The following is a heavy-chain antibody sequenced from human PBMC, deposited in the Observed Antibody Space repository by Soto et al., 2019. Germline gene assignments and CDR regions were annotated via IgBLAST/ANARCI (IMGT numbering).Heavy chain of an antibody. CDR1: GGTFSSYT. J-gene: IGHJ5*02. Sequence: QVQLVQSGAEVKKPGSSVKVSCKASGGTFSSYTISWVRQAPGQGLEWMGRIIPILGIANYAQKFQGRVTITADKSTSTAYMELSSLRSEDTAVYYCARDNGAYSSGEGNWFGPWGQGTLVTVSS. CDR2: IIPILGIA. V-gene: IGHV1-69*08. CDR3: ARDNGAYSSGEGNWFGP. D-gene: IGHD6-19*01.